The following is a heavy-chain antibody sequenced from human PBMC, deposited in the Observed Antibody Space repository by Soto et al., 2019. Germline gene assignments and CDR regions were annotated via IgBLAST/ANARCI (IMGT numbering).Heavy chain of an antibody. V-gene: IGHV1-69*13. J-gene: IGHJ6*02. CDR1: RVAFNKFI. CDR2: IIPVFGTA. Sequence: SVKVSCKASRVAFNKFIVTWVRQAPGLGLEWVGGIIPVFGTANYAQKFQGRVTITADESTSTSYMEVNNLRSEDTAVYYCAKVRYSSPMGYYYGMDVWGQGTTVTVSS. D-gene: IGHD2-2*01. CDR3: AKVRYSSPMGYYYGMDV.